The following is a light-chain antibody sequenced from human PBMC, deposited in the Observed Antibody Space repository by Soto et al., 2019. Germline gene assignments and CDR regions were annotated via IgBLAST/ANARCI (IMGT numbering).Light chain of an antibody. CDR2: TAS. Sequence: AIQMTQSPSSLSASVGDSVTITCRASQDIRNDLGWYQQKPGKAPQLLIYTASNLQRGVPPRFSGSGSGAYFTLTSNTLQPEDFATYYCLQDYDYPYTFGQGTRLEIK. CDR1: QDIRND. V-gene: IGKV1-6*01. J-gene: IGKJ2*01. CDR3: LQDYDYPYT.